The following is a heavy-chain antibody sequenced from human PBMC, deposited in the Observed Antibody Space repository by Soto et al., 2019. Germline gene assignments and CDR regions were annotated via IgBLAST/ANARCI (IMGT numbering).Heavy chain of an antibody. J-gene: IGHJ4*02. CDR2: IDPSDSQT. Sequence: LGESLKISCKGSGYSFAGYWITWVRQKPGKGLEWMGRIDPSDSQTYYSPSFRGHVTISVTKSITTVFLQWSSLRASDTAMYYCARQIYDSDTGPHFQYYFDSWCKGXPVSVCS. CDR3: ARQIYDSDTGPHFQYYFDS. V-gene: IGHV5-10-1*01. CDR1: GYSFAGYW. D-gene: IGHD3-22*01.